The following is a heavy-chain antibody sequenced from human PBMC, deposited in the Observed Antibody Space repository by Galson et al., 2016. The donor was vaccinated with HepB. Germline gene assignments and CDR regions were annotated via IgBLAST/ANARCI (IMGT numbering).Heavy chain of an antibody. Sequence: CAISGDSVSSNSAAWNWIRQSPSRGLEWLGRTYYRSKWYNDYAVFVKSRITINPDTSKNQFSLQLNSVTPEDTAVYYCARTNSETYGGGNFDYWGQGTLVTVSS. V-gene: IGHV6-1*01. CDR1: GDSVSSNSAA. D-gene: IGHD1-26*01. CDR2: TYYRSKWYN. J-gene: IGHJ4*01. CDR3: ARTNSETYGGGNFDY.